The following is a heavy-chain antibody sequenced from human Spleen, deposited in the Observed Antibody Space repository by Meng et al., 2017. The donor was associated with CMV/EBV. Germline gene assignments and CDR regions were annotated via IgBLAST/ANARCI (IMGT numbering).Heavy chain of an antibody. Sequence: SETLSLTCTVSGGSISSYYWSWIRQPPGKGLEWIGSIYYSGSTYYNPSLKSRVTISVDTSKNQFSLKLSSVTAADTAVYYCASLGYSEDYWGQGTLVTVSS. J-gene: IGHJ4*02. CDR2: IYYSGST. CDR3: ASLGYSEDY. V-gene: IGHV4-39*01. D-gene: IGHD6-13*01. CDR1: GGSISSYY.